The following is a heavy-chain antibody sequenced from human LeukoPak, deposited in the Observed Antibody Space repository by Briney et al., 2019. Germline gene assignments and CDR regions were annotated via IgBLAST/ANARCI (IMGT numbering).Heavy chain of an antibody. J-gene: IGHJ4*02. D-gene: IGHD3-10*01. V-gene: IGHV3-23*01. Sequence: PGGSLRLSCAASGFTVRTNYMTWVRQAPGKGLEWVSRVSGSGGRTYYADSVKGRFIISRDNSKNTLSLQMNNLRADDTAVYYCAKSYASGSFYDYWGQGTLVTVSS. CDR3: AKSYASGSFYDY. CDR1: GFTVRTNY. CDR2: VSGSGGRT.